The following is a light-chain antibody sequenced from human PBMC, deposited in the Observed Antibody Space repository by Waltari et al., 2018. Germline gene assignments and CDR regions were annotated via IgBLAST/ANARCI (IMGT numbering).Light chain of an antibody. V-gene: IGLV2-14*03. CDR1: SSDVGGYNY. CDR2: DGS. Sequence: QSALTPPASVSGSPGQSITLPCTGPSSDVGGYNYVSWYQQHPGKAPKLMIYDGSSRPSGVSNRFSASKSGNTASLTISGLQAEDEAHYYCSSYTSSSTQVFGGGTKLTVL. CDR3: SSYTSSSTQV. J-gene: IGLJ2*01.